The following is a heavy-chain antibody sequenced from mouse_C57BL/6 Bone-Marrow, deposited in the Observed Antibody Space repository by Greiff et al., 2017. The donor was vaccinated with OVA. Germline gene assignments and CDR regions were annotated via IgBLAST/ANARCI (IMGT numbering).Heavy chain of an antibody. CDR3: ARGDYSNHYYAMDY. J-gene: IGHJ4*01. CDR2: IYPGSGNT. V-gene: IGHV1-76*01. D-gene: IGHD2-5*01. Sequence: QQRTGQGLEWIARIYPGSGNTYYNEKFKGKATLTAEKSSSTAYMQLSSLTSEDSAVYFCARGDYSNHYYAMDYWGQGTSVTVSS.